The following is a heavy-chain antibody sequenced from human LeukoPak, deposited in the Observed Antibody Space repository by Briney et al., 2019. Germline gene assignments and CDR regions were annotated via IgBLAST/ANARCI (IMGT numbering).Heavy chain of an antibody. J-gene: IGHJ3*02. D-gene: IGHD6-6*01. CDR2: ISSSGSTI. CDR1: GFTFSDYY. V-gene: IGHV3-11*04. Sequence: PGGSPRLSCAASGFTFSDYYMSWIRQAPGKGLEWVSYISSSGSTIYYADSVKGRFTISRDNAKNSLYLQMNSLRAEDTAVYYCARARSIAARPEPNDAFDIWGQGTMVTVSS. CDR3: ARARSIAARPEPNDAFDI.